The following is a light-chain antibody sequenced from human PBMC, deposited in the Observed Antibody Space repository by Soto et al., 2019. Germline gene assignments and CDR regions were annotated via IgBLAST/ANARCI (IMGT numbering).Light chain of an antibody. Sequence: EIVMTQSPATLSVSPGERVTLSCRASQSISTNLAWYQQKPGQAPRLLIYGASTRATGIPARFSGSGSGTEFTVTISSLQSVDFALYYWQQYNDWPRTFGHGTK. V-gene: IGKV3-15*01. CDR1: QSISTN. CDR2: GAS. J-gene: IGKJ1*01. CDR3: QQYNDWPRT.